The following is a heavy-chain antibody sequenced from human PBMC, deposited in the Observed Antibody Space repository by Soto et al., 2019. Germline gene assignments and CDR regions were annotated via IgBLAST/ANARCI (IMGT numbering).Heavy chain of an antibody. J-gene: IGHJ4*02. V-gene: IGHV4-34*01. CDR2: INHSGST. CDR3: AREVADCGSGMDY. D-gene: IGHD3-10*01. CDR1: GGSFSGYY. Sequence: QVQLQQWGAGLLKPSETLSLTCAVYGGSFSGYYWSWIRQPPGKGLEWIGEINHSGSTNYNPSLKRRVTISVDTSKNQFSLKLSSVTAADTAVYYCAREVADCGSGMDYWGQGTLVTVSS.